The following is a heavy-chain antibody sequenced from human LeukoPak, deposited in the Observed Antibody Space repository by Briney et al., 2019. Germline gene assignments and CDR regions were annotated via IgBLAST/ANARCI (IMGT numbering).Heavy chain of an antibody. D-gene: IGHD3-10*01. CDR2: IIPILGIA. CDR3: AREITMVRVPNWFDP. J-gene: IGHJ5*02. V-gene: IGHV1-69*04. Sequence: SVKVSCKASGGTFSSYTISWVRQAPGKGLEWMGRIIPILGIANYAQKFQGRVTITADKSTSTAYMELSSLRSEDTAVYYCAREITMVRVPNWFDPWGQGTLVTVSS. CDR1: GGTFSSYT.